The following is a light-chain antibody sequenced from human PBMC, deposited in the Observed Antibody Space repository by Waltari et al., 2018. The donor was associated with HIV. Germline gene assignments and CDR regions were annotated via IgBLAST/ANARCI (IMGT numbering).Light chain of an antibody. CDR1: SSNIGAGYD. Sequence: QSVLTQPPSVSGAPGQRVTISCTGSSSNIGAGYDVHWYQQLPGTAPKLLIYGICNRPSGVPDRFSGSKSGTSASLAITGLQAADEADYYCQSYDSSLTTWVFGGGTKLTVL. CDR3: QSYDSSLTTWV. J-gene: IGLJ3*02. CDR2: GIC. V-gene: IGLV1-40*01.